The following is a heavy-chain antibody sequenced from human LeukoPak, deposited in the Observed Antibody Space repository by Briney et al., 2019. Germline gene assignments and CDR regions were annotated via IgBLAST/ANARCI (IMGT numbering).Heavy chain of an antibody. CDR3: ARAPDTAMDNFDY. J-gene: IGHJ4*02. Sequence: ASLKVSCKASGYTFTGSYIHWMRQAPGQGLEWMGWINPNSGGTKYAQKFRGRVTVTRDTSTSTAYMELSGLRADDTAVYYCARAPDTAMDNFDYWGQGTLVTVSS. CDR2: INPNSGGT. D-gene: IGHD5-18*01. V-gene: IGHV1-2*02. CDR1: GYTFTGSY.